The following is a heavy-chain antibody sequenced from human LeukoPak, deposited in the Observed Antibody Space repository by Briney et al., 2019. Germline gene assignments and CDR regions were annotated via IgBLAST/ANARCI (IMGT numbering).Heavy chain of an antibody. CDR3: ARYLVMAGEHYYGLDV. D-gene: IGHD6-19*01. V-gene: IGHV1-2*02. CDR2: INPNSGGT. J-gene: IGHJ6*02. Sequence: ASVKVSCKASGFTFSGYYMNWVRQAPGQGLEWMGWINPNSGGTDYAQKFQGRVTLTRDTASSTAYMELNSLRSDDTAVYYCARYLVMAGEHYYGLDVWGQGTTVTVSS. CDR1: GFTFSGYY.